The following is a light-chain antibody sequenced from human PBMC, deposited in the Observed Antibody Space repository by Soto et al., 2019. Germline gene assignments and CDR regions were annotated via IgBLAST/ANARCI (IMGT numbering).Light chain of an antibody. Sequence: DIQMTQSPSSLSASVGDRVTITCQASQDIDKYLNWYQQKPGKAPKLMIDDTSNLETGVPSRFSGSGYGTHFTLTIGSLQPEDFATYFCQQTFNVPPWTFGQGTKVDIK. J-gene: IGKJ1*01. CDR2: DTS. V-gene: IGKV1-33*01. CDR3: QQTFNVPPWT. CDR1: QDIDKY.